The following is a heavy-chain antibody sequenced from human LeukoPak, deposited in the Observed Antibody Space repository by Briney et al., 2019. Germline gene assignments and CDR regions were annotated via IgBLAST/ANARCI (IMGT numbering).Heavy chain of an antibody. V-gene: IGHV3-30*02. CDR1: GFTFTTYG. Sequence: GGSLRLSSAASGFTFTTYGMHWVRPAPRKGLDWVAFIRYDGTTEFYADSVKGRFTISRDNSKNTMNLQMNSLTGECTAVNYCAKVGRGWYGVDHWGQGTLVTVSS. CDR3: AKVGRGWYGVDH. CDR2: IRYDGTTE. D-gene: IGHD6-19*01. J-gene: IGHJ4*02.